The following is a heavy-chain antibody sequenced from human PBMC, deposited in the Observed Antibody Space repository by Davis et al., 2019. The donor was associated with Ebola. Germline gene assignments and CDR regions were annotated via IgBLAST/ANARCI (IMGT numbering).Heavy chain of an antibody. V-gene: IGHV3-30*18. J-gene: IGHJ4*02. Sequence: GESLKISCAASGFTFSSYGMHWVRQAPGKGLEWVAVISYDGSNKYYADSVKGRFTICRDNSKNTLYLQMNSLRAEDTAVYYCAKAAAGPPSHWGQGTLVTVSS. CDR3: AKAAAGPPSH. CDR1: GFTFSSYG. D-gene: IGHD6-13*01. CDR2: ISYDGSNK.